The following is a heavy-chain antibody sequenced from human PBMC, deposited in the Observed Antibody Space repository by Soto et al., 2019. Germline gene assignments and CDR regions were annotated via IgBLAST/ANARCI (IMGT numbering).Heavy chain of an antibody. J-gene: IGHJ6*02. CDR3: AGNVITLIVGGMDV. D-gene: IGHD3-22*01. CDR1: GFTFSSYS. CDR2: ISSSSSTI. Sequence: PGGSLRLSCAASGFTFSSYSMNWVRQAPGKGLEWVSYISSSSSTIYYADSVKGRFTISRDNAKNSLYLQMNSLRAEDTAVYYCAGNVITLIVGGMDVWGQRTTVTVAS. V-gene: IGHV3-48*01.